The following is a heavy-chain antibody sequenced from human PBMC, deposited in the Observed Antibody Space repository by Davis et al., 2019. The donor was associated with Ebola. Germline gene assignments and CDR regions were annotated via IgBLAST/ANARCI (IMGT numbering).Heavy chain of an antibody. J-gene: IGHJ3*02. Sequence: GESLKISCQGSGYMFAKYWIGWVRQVSGKGLEWMGIVYPGDSDITYSPSFQGQVTISADKSISTAYLQWSSLKASDTAMYYCARTRGSGYLAFDIWGQGTMVTVSS. V-gene: IGHV5-51*01. D-gene: IGHD5-18*01. CDR1: GYMFAKYW. CDR2: VYPGDSDI. CDR3: ARTRGSGYLAFDI.